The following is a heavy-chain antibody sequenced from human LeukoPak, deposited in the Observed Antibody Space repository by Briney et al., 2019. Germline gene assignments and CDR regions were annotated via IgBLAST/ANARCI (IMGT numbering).Heavy chain of an antibody. D-gene: IGHD3-3*01. J-gene: IGHJ5*02. V-gene: IGHV1-69*02. Sequence: GSSVKVSCKASGGTFSSYTISWVRQATGQGLEWMGRIIPILGIANYAQKFQGRVTITADKSTSTAYMELSSLRSEDTAVYYCATTDPYYEFWSGPNWFDPWGQGTLVTVSS. CDR1: GGTFSSYT. CDR3: ATTDPYYEFWSGPNWFDP. CDR2: IIPILGIA.